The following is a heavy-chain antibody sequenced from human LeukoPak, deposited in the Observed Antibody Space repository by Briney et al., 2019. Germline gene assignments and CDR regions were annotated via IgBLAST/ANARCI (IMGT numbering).Heavy chain of an antibody. J-gene: IGHJ4*02. CDR1: GGSISSYY. V-gene: IGHV4-59*01. CDR3: ARAPAYYYDSSGYYYVSYFDY. Sequence: PSETLSLTCTVSGGSISSYYWSWIRQPPGKGLEWIGYIYYRGSTNYNPSLKSRVTISVDTSKNQFSLKLSSVTAADTAVYYCARAPAYYYDSSGYYYVSYFDYWGQGTLATVSS. D-gene: IGHD3-22*01. CDR2: IYYRGST.